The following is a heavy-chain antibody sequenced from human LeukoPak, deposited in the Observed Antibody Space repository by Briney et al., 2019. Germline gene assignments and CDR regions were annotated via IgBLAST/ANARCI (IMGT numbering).Heavy chain of an antibody. V-gene: IGHV3-23*01. D-gene: IGHD3-10*01. CDR3: AKGRDGSGTRNPYDY. CDR2: ISGSGGST. CDR1: GFTFSSYA. J-gene: IGHJ4*02. Sequence: GGSLRLSCAASGFTFSSYAMSWVRQAPGKGLEWVSAISGSGGSTYYADSVKGRFTISRDNSKNTLYLQMNNLRAEDTAVYYCAKGRDGSGTRNPYDYWGQGTLVTVSS.